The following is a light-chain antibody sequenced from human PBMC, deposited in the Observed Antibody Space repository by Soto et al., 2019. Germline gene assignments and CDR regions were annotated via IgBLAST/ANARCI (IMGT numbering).Light chain of an antibody. CDR2: EVS. V-gene: IGLV2-14*01. J-gene: IGLJ2*01. CDR3: CSYAGTYSPV. Sequence: QSALTQPASVSGSPGQSITISCTGTSSDVGGYNYVSWYQQHPGKAPKLMIYEVSNRPSGVPDRFSGSKSGNTASLTISGLQAEDEADYYCCSYAGTYSPVFGGGTKLTVL. CDR1: SSDVGGYNY.